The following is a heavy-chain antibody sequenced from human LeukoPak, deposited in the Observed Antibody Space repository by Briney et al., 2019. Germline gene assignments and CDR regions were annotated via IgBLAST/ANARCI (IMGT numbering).Heavy chain of an antibody. J-gene: IGHJ4*02. CDR2: ITANDETT. D-gene: IGHD3-22*01. V-gene: IGHV3-23*01. CDR3: ARDSTGYSYY. Sequence: GGSLRLSCVASGFPLRSFALRWVRQAPGKGLEWVSVITANDETTDYADSVKGRFTISTDSSKNTLYLQMNSLRAEDTAVYYCARDSTGYSYYWGQGTRVTVSS. CDR1: GFPLRSFA.